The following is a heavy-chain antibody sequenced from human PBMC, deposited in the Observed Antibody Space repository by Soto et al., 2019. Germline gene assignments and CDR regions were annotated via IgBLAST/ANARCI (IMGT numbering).Heavy chain of an antibody. J-gene: IGHJ4*02. CDR2: ITGSGNTI. Sequence: DVQLLESGGGLVQPGGSLRLSCVASGFSFNKYGMIWVRQAPGKGQEWVSGITGSGNTIEYTASVKGRFTISRDNSKNTVYLQMDGLRAEDTAMYYCAKDDVAGDGLWLVSDWGQGIPVTVS. D-gene: IGHD2-21*02. CDR1: GFSFNKYG. CDR3: AKDDVAGDGLWLVSD. V-gene: IGHV3-23*01.